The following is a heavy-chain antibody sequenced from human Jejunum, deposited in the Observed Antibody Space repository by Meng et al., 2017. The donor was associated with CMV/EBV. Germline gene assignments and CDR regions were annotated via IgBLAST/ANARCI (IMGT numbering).Heavy chain of an antibody. CDR3: ARALGDIVTAGGMDV. J-gene: IGHJ6*02. CDR1: GGSISPYY. Sequence: GGSISPYYWSWIRQSPEKGLEWIGYIHYSGTPNYNPSLKSRVTISVDTSKNQFSLKLTSVTTADTAVYYCARALGDIVTAGGMDVWGQGTTVTVSS. D-gene: IGHD5-12*01. CDR2: IHYSGTP. V-gene: IGHV4-59*01.